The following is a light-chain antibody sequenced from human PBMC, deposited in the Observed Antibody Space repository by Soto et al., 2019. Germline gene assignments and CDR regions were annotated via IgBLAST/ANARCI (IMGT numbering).Light chain of an antibody. CDR2: GVT. CDR1: SSDVGGYDY. Sequence: QSVLTQPRSVSGSPGQSVTISCTGTSSDVGGYDYVSWYQQHPGKAPKLMIYGVTKRPSGVPDRFSGSKSGNTASLTISGLQAEDESDYYCCSQGGRHSYVFGTGTKLTVL. J-gene: IGLJ1*01. V-gene: IGLV2-11*01. CDR3: CSQGGRHSYV.